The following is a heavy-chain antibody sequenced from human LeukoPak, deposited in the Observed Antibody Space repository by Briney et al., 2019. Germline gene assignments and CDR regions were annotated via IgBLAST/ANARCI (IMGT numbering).Heavy chain of an antibody. Sequence: GRSLRLSCAASGFTFSSYAMHWVRQAPGKGLEWVAFIRYDGSNEYYADSVKGRFTISRDSSKNTLYLQMNSLRADDTAIYYCARGAAGEPYYFDYWGQGPLVTVSS. CDR3: ARGAAGEPYYFDY. J-gene: IGHJ4*02. D-gene: IGHD3-16*01. CDR2: IRYDGSNE. CDR1: GFTFSSYA. V-gene: IGHV3-30*02.